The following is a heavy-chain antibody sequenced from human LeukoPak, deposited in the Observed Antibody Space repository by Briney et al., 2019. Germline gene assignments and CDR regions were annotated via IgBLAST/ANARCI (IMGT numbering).Heavy chain of an antibody. J-gene: IGHJ6*02. V-gene: IGHV3-7*01. D-gene: IGHD1-20*01. CDR3: ARDITGGYYGMDV. Sequence: GGSLRLSCAASGFTFSSYWMSWVRQAPGKGLEWVANIKQDGSEKYYVDSVKGRFTISRDNAKNSLYLQMNSLRAEDTAVYYCARDITGGYYGMDVWGQGTTVTVSS. CDR1: GFTFSSYW. CDR2: IKQDGSEK.